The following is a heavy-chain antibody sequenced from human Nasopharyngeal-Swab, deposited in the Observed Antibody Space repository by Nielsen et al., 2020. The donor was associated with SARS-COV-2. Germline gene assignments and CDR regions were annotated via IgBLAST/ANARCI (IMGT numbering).Heavy chain of an antibody. J-gene: IGHJ4*02. CDR3: ARDWGIPEMVPDY. Sequence: GESLKISCAASGFTFSTYWMHWVRQAPGKGLVWVSRIKSDGSGASYADSVKGRFTISRDNAKNTLYLQMNSLRAEDTAVYFCARDWGIPEMVPDYWGQGTLVTVSS. D-gene: IGHD3-16*01. CDR1: GFTFSTYW. CDR2: IKSDGSGA. V-gene: IGHV3-74*01.